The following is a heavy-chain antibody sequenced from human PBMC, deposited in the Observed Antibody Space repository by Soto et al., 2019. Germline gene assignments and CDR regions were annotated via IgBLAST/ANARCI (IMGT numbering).Heavy chain of an antibody. CDR2: ISYDGSNK. Sequence: QVQLVESGGGVVQPGRSLRLSCAASGFTFSSYGMHWVRQAPGKGLEWVAVISYDGSNKYYADSVKGRFTISRDNSKNTLYLQMNSLRAEDTAVYYCAKYRVWATIAPHDYWGQGTLVTVSS. V-gene: IGHV3-30*18. CDR3: AKYRVWATIAPHDY. J-gene: IGHJ4*02. D-gene: IGHD5-12*01. CDR1: GFTFSSYG.